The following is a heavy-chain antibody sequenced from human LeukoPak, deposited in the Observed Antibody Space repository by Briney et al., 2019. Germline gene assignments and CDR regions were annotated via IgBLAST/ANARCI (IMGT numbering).Heavy chain of an antibody. V-gene: IGHV3-11*04. CDR3: ARVLPSAYVFDT. CDR2: ISGSGKTI. J-gene: IGHJ3*02. CDR1: GFIFSDYY. Sequence: SGGSLRLSCAASGFIFSDYYMTWIRQAPGKGLEWISYISGSGKTIYYADSVRGRLTISRDNAENSLYLQVNTLRAEDTAVYYCARVLPSAYVFDTWGQGTIVTVSS.